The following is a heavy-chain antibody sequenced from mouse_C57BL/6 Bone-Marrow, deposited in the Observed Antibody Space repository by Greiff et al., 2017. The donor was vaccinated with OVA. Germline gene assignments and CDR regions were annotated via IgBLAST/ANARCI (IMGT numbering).Heavy chain of an antibody. V-gene: IGHV2-6-1*01. CDR3: ARHAGSSLYYAMDY. CDR2: IWSDGST. D-gene: IGHD1-1*01. Sequence: VKLMESGPGLVAPSQSLSITCTVSGFSLTSYGVHWVRQPPGKGLEWLVVIWSDGSTTYNSALKSRLSISKDNSKSQVFLKMNSLQTDDTAMYYCARHAGSSLYYAMDYWGQGTSVTVSS. J-gene: IGHJ4*01. CDR1: GFSLTSYG.